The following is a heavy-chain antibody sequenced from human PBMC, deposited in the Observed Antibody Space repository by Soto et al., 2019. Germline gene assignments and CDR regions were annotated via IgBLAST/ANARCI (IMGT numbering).Heavy chain of an antibody. J-gene: IGHJ4*02. CDR2: ISGSGGST. CDR3: AKDSRSSSWYWNLNYFDD. D-gene: IGHD6-13*01. CDR1: GFTFSSYA. V-gene: IGHV3-23*01. Sequence: PGGSLRLSCAASGFTFSSYAMSWVRQAPGKGLEWVSAISGSGGSTYYADSVKGRFTISRDNSKNTLYLQMNSLRAEDTAVYYCAKDSRSSSWYWNLNYFDDWGQGTLVTVSS.